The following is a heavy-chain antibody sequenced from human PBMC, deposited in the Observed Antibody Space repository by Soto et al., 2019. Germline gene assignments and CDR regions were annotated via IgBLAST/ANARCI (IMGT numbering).Heavy chain of an antibody. CDR1: GFTFDDYA. D-gene: IGHD6-19*01. J-gene: IGHJ5*02. V-gene: IGHV3-9*01. Sequence: EVQLVESGGGLVQPGRSLRLSCAASGFTFDDYAMHWVRQAPGKGLEWVSGISWNSGSIGYADSVKGRFTISRDNAKNSLYLQMNSLRAEDTALYYCARQQWLPKRWFDPWGQGTLVTVSS. CDR2: ISWNSGSI. CDR3: ARQQWLPKRWFDP.